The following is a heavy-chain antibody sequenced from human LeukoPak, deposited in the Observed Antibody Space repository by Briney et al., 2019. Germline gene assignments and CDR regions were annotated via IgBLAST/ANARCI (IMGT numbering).Heavy chain of an antibody. CDR3: TRGGVDY. V-gene: IGHV3-74*01. D-gene: IGHD3-10*01. Sequence: GGSLRLSCAASGFTFSNYWMHWVRQAPGKGLVWVSRINSDGSTTTYADSVKGRFTISRDNAKNTLYLQMNSLRAEDTAVYFCTRGGVDYWGQGTLVTVSS. CDR2: INSDGSTT. J-gene: IGHJ4*02. CDR1: GFTFSNYW.